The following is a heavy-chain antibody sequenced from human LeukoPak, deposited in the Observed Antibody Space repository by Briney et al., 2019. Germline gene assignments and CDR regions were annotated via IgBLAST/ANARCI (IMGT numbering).Heavy chain of an antibody. V-gene: IGHV3-30-3*01. Sequence: PGGSLRLSCAASGFTFSSYAMHWVRQAPGKGLEWVAVISYDGSNKYYADSVKGRFTISRDNSKNTLYLQMNSLRAEDTAVYYCARDASFIVGSPMFYFDYWGQGTLVTVSS. CDR2: ISYDGSNK. CDR3: ARDASFIVGSPMFYFDY. J-gene: IGHJ4*02. CDR1: GFTFSSYA. D-gene: IGHD1-26*01.